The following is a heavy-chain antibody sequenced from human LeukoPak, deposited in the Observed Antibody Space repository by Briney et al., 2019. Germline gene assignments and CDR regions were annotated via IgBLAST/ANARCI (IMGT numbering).Heavy chain of an antibody. CDR3: ARAGARYSSSWVQRRHYYYYYMDV. Sequence: ASVKVSCKASGGTFSSYAISWVRQAPGQGLEWMGGIIPIFGTANYAQKFQGRVTITADESSSTAYMELSSLRSEDTAVYYCARAGARYSSSWVQRRHYYYYYMDVWGKGTTVTISS. J-gene: IGHJ6*03. CDR1: GGTFSSYA. D-gene: IGHD6-13*01. CDR2: IIPIFGTA. V-gene: IGHV1-69*01.